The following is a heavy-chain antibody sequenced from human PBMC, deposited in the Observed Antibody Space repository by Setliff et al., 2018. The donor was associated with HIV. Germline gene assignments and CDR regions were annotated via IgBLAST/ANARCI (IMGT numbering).Heavy chain of an antibody. V-gene: IGHV1-18*01. CDR1: GYTFTSYG. Sequence: ASVKVSCKASGYTFTSYGISWVRQAPGQGLEWMGWLASYNDDANDAQNLQGRVTMTTDKSTSTAYMELRSLRSDDTAVYYCARGQYGDELFDYWGQGTLVTVSS. D-gene: IGHD4-17*01. CDR2: LASYNDDA. CDR3: ARGQYGDELFDY. J-gene: IGHJ4*02.